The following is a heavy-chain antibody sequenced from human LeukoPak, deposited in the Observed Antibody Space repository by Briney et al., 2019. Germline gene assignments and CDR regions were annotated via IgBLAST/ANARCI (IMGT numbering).Heavy chain of an antibody. Sequence: ASVKVSCKASGYTFTSYDINWVRQATGQGLEWMGWMNPNSGNTGYAQKFQGRVTITRNTSISTAYMELSSLRSEDTAVYYCARAYSSSWYPPYYYYYYMDVWGKGTTVTVSS. CDR1: GYTFTSYD. CDR2: MNPNSGNT. D-gene: IGHD6-13*01. CDR3: ARAYSSSWYPPYYYYYYMDV. V-gene: IGHV1-8*03. J-gene: IGHJ6*03.